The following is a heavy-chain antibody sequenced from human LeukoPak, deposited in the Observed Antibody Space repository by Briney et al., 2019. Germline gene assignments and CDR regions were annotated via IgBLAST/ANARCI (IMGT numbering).Heavy chain of an antibody. CDR1: GYTFTGYY. CDR2: INPNSGGT. V-gene: IGHV1-2*02. CDR3: ARFGGAFYDFWSGYNLGHNWFDP. J-gene: IGHJ5*02. Sequence: VASVKVSCKASGYTFTGYYMHWVRQAPGQGLEWMGWINPNSGGTNYAQKFQGRVTMTRDTSISTAYMELSRLRSDDTAVYYCARFGGAFYDFWSGYNLGHNWFDPWGQGTLVTVSS. D-gene: IGHD3-3*01.